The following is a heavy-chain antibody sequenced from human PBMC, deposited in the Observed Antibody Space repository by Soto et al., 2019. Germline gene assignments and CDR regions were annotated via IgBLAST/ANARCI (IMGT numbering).Heavy chain of an antibody. CDR2: ISYDGSNK. CDR3: ARVGYDFWSGYYANGMDV. D-gene: IGHD3-3*01. J-gene: IGHJ6*02. V-gene: IGHV3-30-3*01. CDR1: GFTFSSYA. Sequence: PGGSLRLSCAASGFTFSSYAMHWVRQAPGKGLEWVAVISYDGSNKYYADSVKGRFTISRDNSKNTLYLQMNSLRAEDTAVYYCARVGYDFWSGYYANGMDVWGQGTTVTVSS.